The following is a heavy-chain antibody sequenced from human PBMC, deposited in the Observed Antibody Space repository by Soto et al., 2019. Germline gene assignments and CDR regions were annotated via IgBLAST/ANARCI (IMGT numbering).Heavy chain of an antibody. CDR2: IYYSGST. V-gene: IGHV4-31*03. J-gene: IGHJ6*02. D-gene: IGHD2-2*01. Sequence: SETLSLSSTVSGGSISSGGYYWSCIRQHPWKGVESILYIYYSGSTYYNPSLKSRVTISVYTSKNQFSLKLSSVTAADTAVYYCARLPGGYCSSTSCYGGLGDGMDVWRQGTTVTVSS. CDR3: ARLPGGYCSSTSCYGGLGDGMDV. CDR1: GGSISSGGYY.